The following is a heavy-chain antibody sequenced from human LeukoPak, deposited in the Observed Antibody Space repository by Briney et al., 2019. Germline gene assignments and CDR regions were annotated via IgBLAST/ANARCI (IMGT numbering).Heavy chain of an antibody. V-gene: IGHV1-69*13. CDR2: IIPIFGTA. D-gene: IGHD3-10*01. CDR3: ARDQSYGSGTDFDY. J-gene: IGHJ4*02. Sequence: SVKVSCKASGGTFSSYAISWVRQAPGQGLEWMGGIIPIFGTANYAQKFQGRVTITADESTSTAYMELSRLRSEDTAVYYCARDQSYGSGTDFDYWGQGTLVTVSS. CDR1: GGTFSSYA.